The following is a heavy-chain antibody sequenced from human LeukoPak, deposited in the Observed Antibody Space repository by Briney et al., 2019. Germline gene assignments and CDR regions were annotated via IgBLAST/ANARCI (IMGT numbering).Heavy chain of an antibody. CDR2: INHSGST. CDR3: AGRRIAVAGKVDY. D-gene: IGHD6-19*01. Sequence: SETLSLTCAVYGGSFSGYYWSWIRQPPGKGLEWIGEINHSGSTNYNPSPKSRVTISVDTSKNRFSLKLSSVTAADTAVYYCAGRRIAVAGKVDYWGQGTLVTVYS. CDR1: GGSFSGYY. V-gene: IGHV4-34*01. J-gene: IGHJ4*02.